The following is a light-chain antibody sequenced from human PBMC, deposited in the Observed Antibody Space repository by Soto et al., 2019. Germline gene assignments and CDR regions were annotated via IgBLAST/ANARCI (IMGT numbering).Light chain of an antibody. Sequence: QSALTQPPSVSGSPGQSVTISCTGTSTDVGSNNRVSWYQQPPGTVPKVMIYEVSNRPSGVPDRFSGSKADNTASLTISGLQAEDEADYYCCSFTSANTYVFGTGTKLTVL. CDR3: CSFTSANTYV. CDR1: STDVGSNNR. J-gene: IGLJ1*01. CDR2: EVS. V-gene: IGLV2-18*02.